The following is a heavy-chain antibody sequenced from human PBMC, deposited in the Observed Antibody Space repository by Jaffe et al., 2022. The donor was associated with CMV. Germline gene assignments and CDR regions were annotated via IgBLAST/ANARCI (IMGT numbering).Heavy chain of an antibody. V-gene: IGHV4-39*01. J-gene: IGHJ5*02. D-gene: IGHD3-3*01. CDR3: ARRPRITIFGVPDGWFDP. CDR1: GGSISSSSYY. Sequence: QLQLQESGPGLVKPSETLSLTCTVSGGSISSSSYYWGWIRQPPGKGLEWIGSIYYSGSTYYNPSLKSRVTISVDTSKNQFSLKLSSVTAADTAVYYCARRPRITIFGVPDGWFDPWGQGTLVTVSS. CDR2: IYYSGST.